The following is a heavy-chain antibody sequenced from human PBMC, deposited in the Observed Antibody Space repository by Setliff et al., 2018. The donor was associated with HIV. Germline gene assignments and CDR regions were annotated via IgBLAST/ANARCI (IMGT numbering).Heavy chain of an antibody. CDR3: ARDLGSGSYSLSLDY. CDR1: GGTFSSYA. D-gene: IGHD1-26*01. Sequence: WASVKVSCKASGGTFSSYAVSWVRQAPGQGLEWMGGIIPIFGTANYAQKFQGRVTITADESTSTAYMELSSLRSEDTAVYYCARDLGSGSYSLSLDYWGQGTLVTVSS. V-gene: IGHV1-69*13. CDR2: IIPIFGTA. J-gene: IGHJ4*02.